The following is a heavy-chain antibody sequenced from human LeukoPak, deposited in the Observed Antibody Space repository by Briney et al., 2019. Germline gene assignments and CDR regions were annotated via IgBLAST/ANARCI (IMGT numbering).Heavy chain of an antibody. CDR2: INPNSGGT. J-gene: IGHJ5*02. D-gene: IGHD6-6*01. V-gene: IGHV1-2*02. Sequence: ASVTVSCKASGYTFTGYYMHWVRQAPGQGLEWMGWINPNSGGTNYAQKFQGRVTMTRDTSISTAYMELSRLRSDDTAVYYCARDIKQLVRYPNWLDPWGQGTLVTVSS. CDR1: GYTFTGYY. CDR3: ARDIKQLVRYPNWLDP.